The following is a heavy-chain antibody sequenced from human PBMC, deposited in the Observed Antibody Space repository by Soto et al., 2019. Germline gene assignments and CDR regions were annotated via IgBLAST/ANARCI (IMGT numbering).Heavy chain of an antibody. Sequence: VRLLESGGGLVQPGGSLRLSCAASGFTFSSYSMSWVRQAPGKGLEWVSTIGTSASTYYGDSVRGRFTISRDNSRSTLYLQMNSLRAEDTAVYYCADLSRYCTSSNCDWGQGTLVTVSS. J-gene: IGHJ4*02. CDR2: IGTSAST. CDR3: ADLSRYCTSSNCD. V-gene: IGHV3-23*01. CDR1: GFTFSSYS. D-gene: IGHD2-2*01.